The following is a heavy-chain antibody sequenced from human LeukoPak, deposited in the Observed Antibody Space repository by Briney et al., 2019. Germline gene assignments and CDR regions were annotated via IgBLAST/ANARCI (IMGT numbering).Heavy chain of an antibody. CDR3: ARDLGGDYDY. CDR2: IYYSGST. CDR1: GGSISSYY. D-gene: IGHD4-17*01. J-gene: IGHJ4*02. V-gene: IGHV4-59*01. Sequence: SETLSLTCTVSGGSISSYYRSWIRQPPGKGLEWIGYIYYSGSTNYNPSLKSRATISVDTSKNQFSLKLSSVTAADTAVYYCARDLGGDYDYWGQGTLVTVSS.